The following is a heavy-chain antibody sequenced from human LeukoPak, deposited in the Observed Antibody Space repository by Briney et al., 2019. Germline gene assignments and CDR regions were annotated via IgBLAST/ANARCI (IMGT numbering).Heavy chain of an antibody. Sequence: PSETLSLTCTVSGGSISSYYWSWIRQPPGKGLEWIGYFSYSGSTKYNPSLKSRVTISVDTSKNQVSLKLSSVTAADTAVYYCAGGSYYFDYWGQGTLVTVSS. J-gene: IGHJ4*02. CDR2: FSYSGST. CDR3: AGGSYYFDY. V-gene: IGHV4-59*01. CDR1: GGSISSYY. D-gene: IGHD1-26*01.